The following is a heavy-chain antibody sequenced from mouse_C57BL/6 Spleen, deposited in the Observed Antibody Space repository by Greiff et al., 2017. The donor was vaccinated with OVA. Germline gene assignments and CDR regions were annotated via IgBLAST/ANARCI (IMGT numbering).Heavy chain of an antibody. CDR1: GYTFTSYW. CDR3: ALPHYDVWFAY. J-gene: IGHJ3*01. Sequence: QVQLQQSGAELVKPGASVKLSCKASGYTFTSYWMHWVKQRPGQGLEWIGMIHPNSGSTNYNEKFKSKATLTVDKSSSTAYMQLSSLTSEDSAVYYCALPHYDVWFAYWGQGTLVTVSA. D-gene: IGHD2-4*01. V-gene: IGHV1-64*01. CDR2: IHPNSGST.